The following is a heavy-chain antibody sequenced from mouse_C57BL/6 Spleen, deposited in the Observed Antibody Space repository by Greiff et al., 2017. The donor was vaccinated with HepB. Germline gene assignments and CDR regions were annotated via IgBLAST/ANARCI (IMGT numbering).Heavy chain of an antibody. D-gene: IGHD1-1*01. CDR1: GFTFSSYG. J-gene: IGHJ2*01. CDR2: ISSGGSYT. Sequence: EVQVVESGGDLVKPGGSLKLSCAASGFTFSSYGMSWVRQTPDKRLEWVATISSGGSYTYYPDSVKGRFTISRDNAKNTLYLQMSSLKSEDTAMYYCARHKVSYGSSYAFDYWGQGTTLTVSS. CDR3: ARHKVSYGSSYAFDY. V-gene: IGHV5-6*01.